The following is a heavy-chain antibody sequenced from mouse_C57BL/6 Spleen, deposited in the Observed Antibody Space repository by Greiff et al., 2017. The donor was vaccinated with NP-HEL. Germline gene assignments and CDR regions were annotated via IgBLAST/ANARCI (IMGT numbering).Heavy chain of an antibody. J-gene: IGHJ4*01. D-gene: IGHD2-10*01. CDR3: ARGASYFREDAMDY. V-gene: IGHV1-55*01. CDR2: IYPGSGST. Sequence: QVQLQQPGAELVKPGASVKMSCKASGYTFTSYWITWVKQRPGQGLEWIGDIYPGSGSTNYNEKFKSKATLTVDTSSSTAYMQLSSLTSEDSAVYYCARGASYFREDAMDYWGQGTSVTVSS. CDR1: GYTFTSYW.